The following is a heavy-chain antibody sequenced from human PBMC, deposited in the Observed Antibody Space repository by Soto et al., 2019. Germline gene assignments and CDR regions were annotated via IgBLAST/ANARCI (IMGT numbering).Heavy chain of an antibody. D-gene: IGHD2-2*01. CDR2: IYTSGST. CDR1: GGSISSYY. V-gene: IGHV4-4*07. J-gene: IGHJ6*02. CDR3: ARDWDIVVVPAASDYYYYYGMDV. Sequence: PSETLSLTCTVSGGSISSYYWSWIRQPAGKGLEWIGRIYTSGSTNYNPSLKSRVTMSVDTSKNQFSLKLGSVTAADTAVYYCARDWDIVVVPAASDYYYYYGMDVWGQGTTVTVSS.